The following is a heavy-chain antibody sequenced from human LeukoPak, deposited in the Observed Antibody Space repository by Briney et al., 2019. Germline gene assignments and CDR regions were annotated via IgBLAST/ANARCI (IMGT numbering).Heavy chain of an antibody. CDR1: GFTFSNYA. D-gene: IGHD3-9*01. Sequence: GGSLRFSCAAPGFTFSNYAMSWVRQAPGKRLEWVSAILGSGGSTYYADSVKGRFTVSRDNSKSTLYLQMNSLRAEDTALYYCAKWGDNDVLTGYYVPDYWGQGTLVTVSS. J-gene: IGHJ4*02. V-gene: IGHV3-23*01. CDR3: AKWGDNDVLTGYYVPDY. CDR2: ILGSGGST.